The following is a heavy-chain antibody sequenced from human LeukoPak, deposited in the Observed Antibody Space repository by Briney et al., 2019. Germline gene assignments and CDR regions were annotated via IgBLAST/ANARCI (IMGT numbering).Heavy chain of an antibody. V-gene: IGHV4-59*08. D-gene: IGHD3-10*01. Sequence: SETLSLTCTVSGGSIRGYYWSWIRQPPPKGLEWIGYIYCSGSTNYNPSLKSRVTISVDTSKNQFSLKLSAVTAADTAVYYCARHEFDSGSLPYFDYWGQGILVTVSS. CDR2: IYCSGST. CDR1: GGSIRGYY. J-gene: IGHJ4*02. CDR3: ARHEFDSGSLPYFDY.